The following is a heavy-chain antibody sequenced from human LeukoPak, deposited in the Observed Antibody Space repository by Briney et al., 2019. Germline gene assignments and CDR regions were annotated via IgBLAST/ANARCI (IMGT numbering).Heavy chain of an antibody. Sequence: GGSLRLSCAGSGFALKSYSLSWVRQAPGKGLEWVSSISSTSAYIYYADSVKGRFTISRDNAKNSLYLQMNSLRAEDTAVYYCALTYCSGGSCSHFDYWGQGTLVTVSS. V-gene: IGHV3-21*01. D-gene: IGHD2-15*01. CDR3: ALTYCSGGSCSHFDY. CDR1: GFALKSYS. J-gene: IGHJ4*02. CDR2: ISSTSAYI.